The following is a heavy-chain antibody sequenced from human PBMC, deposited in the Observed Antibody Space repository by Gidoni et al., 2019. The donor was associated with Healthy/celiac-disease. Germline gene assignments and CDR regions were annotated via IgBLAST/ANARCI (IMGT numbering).Heavy chain of an antibody. CDR3: ARITTVTGAKSFDY. Sequence: EVQLVESGGGLVQPGGSMRLSCAASGFTFSSYWMHWVRQAPGQGLVWVSRINRDGSSTSYADSGKGRFTISRDNAKNTLYLQMNSLRAEDTAVYYCARITTVTGAKSFDYWGQGTLVTVSS. CDR1: GFTFSSYW. V-gene: IGHV3-74*01. J-gene: IGHJ4*02. CDR2: INRDGSST. D-gene: IGHD4-17*01.